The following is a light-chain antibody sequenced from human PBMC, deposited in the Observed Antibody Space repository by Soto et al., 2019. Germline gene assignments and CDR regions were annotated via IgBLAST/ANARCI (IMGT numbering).Light chain of an antibody. Sequence: EIELTQSPATLSLPPGERATLSCMASQDINNYLAWYQQKPGQTPRLFLYDASTRATGIPARFSGSGSGTDFTHTISGLEPEDFAVYYCQQRVTWPGTFGGGTKVDIK. CDR1: QDINNY. J-gene: IGKJ4*01. V-gene: IGKV3-11*01. CDR2: DAS. CDR3: QQRVTWPGT.